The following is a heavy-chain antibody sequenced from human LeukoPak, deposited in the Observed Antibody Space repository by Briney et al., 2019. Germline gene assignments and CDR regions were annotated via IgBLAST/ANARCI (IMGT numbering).Heavy chain of an antibody. J-gene: IGHJ6*02. V-gene: IGHV3-23*01. Sequence: GGSLRLSCAASGFTFSSYAMSWVRQAPGKGLEWVSVISGSGDSTYYADSVKGRFTISRDNSKNTPYLQMNSLRAEGTAVYYCAKQIAGSSDGMDVWGQGTTVTVSS. CDR2: ISGSGDST. CDR3: AKQIAGSSDGMDV. CDR1: GFTFSSYA. D-gene: IGHD2-21*01.